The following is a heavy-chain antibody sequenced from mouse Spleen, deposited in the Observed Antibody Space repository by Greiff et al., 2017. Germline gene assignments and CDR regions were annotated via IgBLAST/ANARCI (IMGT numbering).Heavy chain of an antibody. CDR1: GYAFSSYW. CDR2: IYPGSGNT. CDR3: ANYGSSYAMDY. D-gene: IGHD1-1*01. Sequence: VKLQESGAELVRPGSSVKISCKASGYAFSSYWMNWVKQRPGQGLEWIGQIYPGSGNTYYNEKFKGKATLTADKSFSTAYMQLSSLTSEDSAVYFCANYGSSYAMDYWGQGTSVTVSS. V-gene: IGHV1-80*01. J-gene: IGHJ4*01.